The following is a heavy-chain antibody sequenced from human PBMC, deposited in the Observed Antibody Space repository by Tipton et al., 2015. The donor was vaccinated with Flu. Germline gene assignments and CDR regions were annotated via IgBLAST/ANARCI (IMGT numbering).Heavy chain of an antibody. CDR3: AGSIAARLKAWSPEGDWFDP. V-gene: IGHV4-59*07. CDR2: IYYSGST. J-gene: IGHJ5*02. D-gene: IGHD6-6*01. Sequence: TLSLTCTVSGGSISSYYWSWIRQPPGKGLEWIGYIYYSGSTNYNPSLKSRVTISVNTSKNQFSLKLSSVTAADTAVYYCAGSIAARLKAWSPEGDWFDPWGQGTLVTVSS. CDR1: GGSISSYY.